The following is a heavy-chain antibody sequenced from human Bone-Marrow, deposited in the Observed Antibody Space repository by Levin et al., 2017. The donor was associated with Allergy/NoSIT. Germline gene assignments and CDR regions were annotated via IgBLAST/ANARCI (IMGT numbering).Heavy chain of an antibody. CDR2: IYYSGST. J-gene: IGHJ3*02. CDR3: ARAAAGTQAFDI. Sequence: SETLSLTCTVSGGSISSGDYYWSWIRQPPGKGLEWIGYIYYSGSTYYNPSLKSRVTISVDTSKNQFSLKLSSVTAADTAVYYCARAAAGTQAFDIWGQGTMVTVSS. V-gene: IGHV4-30-4*01. CDR1: GGSISSGDYY. D-gene: IGHD6-13*01.